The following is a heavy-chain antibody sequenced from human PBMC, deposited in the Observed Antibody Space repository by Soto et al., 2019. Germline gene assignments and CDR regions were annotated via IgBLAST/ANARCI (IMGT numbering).Heavy chain of an antibody. Sequence: PSETLSLTCNVSGDSINNVEYYWRWFRQPPGKGLEWIGSIYYSGSTYYHPSLKSRVTISVDTSKNQFSLKLSSVTAADTAVYYCASVRVRITMVRGVPFDYWGQGTLVTVSS. D-gene: IGHD3-10*01. CDR2: IYYSGST. CDR1: GDSINNVEYY. J-gene: IGHJ4*02. V-gene: IGHV4-39*01. CDR3: ASVRVRITMVRGVPFDY.